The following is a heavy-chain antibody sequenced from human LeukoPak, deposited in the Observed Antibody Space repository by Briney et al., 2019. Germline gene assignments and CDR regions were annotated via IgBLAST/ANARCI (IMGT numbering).Heavy chain of an antibody. D-gene: IGHD1-14*01. Sequence: SETLSLTCALSGYSICSGYYLGWIRQPPGKGLEWIGSIYHSGSTYYTPSHKRRVTISVDTSKNQFSLKLSSVTAADAAEYCCARWYGHTYYMDVWGKGTTVTVSS. CDR1: GYSICSGYY. J-gene: IGHJ6*03. V-gene: IGHV4-38-2*01. CDR2: IYHSGST. CDR3: ARWYGHTYYMDV.